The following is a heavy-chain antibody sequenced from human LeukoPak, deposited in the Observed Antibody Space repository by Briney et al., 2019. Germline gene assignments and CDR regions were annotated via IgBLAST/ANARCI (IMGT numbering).Heavy chain of an antibody. Sequence: PGGSLRLSCAASGFTFSSYGMHWVRQAPGKGLEWVAVISYDGSNKYYADSVEGRFTISRDNSKNTLYLQMNSLRAEDTAVCYCAKDRAWGQGTLVTVSS. V-gene: IGHV3-30*18. J-gene: IGHJ5*02. CDR1: GFTFSSYG. CDR2: ISYDGSNK. D-gene: IGHD5-24*01. CDR3: AKDRA.